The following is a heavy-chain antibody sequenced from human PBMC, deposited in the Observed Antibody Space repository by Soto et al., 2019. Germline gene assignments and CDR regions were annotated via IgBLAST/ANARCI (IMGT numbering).Heavy chain of an antibody. CDR3: AAVRQHYFDY. Sequence: QVQLQESGPGLVKPSQTLSLTCTVSGGSINSDEYYWSWIRQHPGKGLEWIGYIFYSGSTYYNPSIKSRVTISVDTSKSHFSLKLSSVTAADTAIYYCAAVRQHYFDYWGPGTLVTVPS. V-gene: IGHV4-31*03. J-gene: IGHJ4*02. CDR1: GGSINSDEYY. D-gene: IGHD1-1*01. CDR2: IFYSGST.